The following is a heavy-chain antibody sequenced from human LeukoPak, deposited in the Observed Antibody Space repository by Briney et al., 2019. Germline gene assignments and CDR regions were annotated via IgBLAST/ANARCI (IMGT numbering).Heavy chain of an antibody. J-gene: IGHJ3*02. CDR2: ISGSSSTI. D-gene: IGHD4-17*01. CDR3: ARDFGDYGTSDAFDI. CDR1: GFTFSRYS. Sequence: GGSLRLSCAATGFTFSRYSMTWVRQAPGKGLEWLSYISGSSSTIYYTDSVRGRFTISRDNAKNSLCLQMNSLRDEDTAVYYCARDFGDYGTSDAFDIWGQGTMVTVSS. V-gene: IGHV3-48*02.